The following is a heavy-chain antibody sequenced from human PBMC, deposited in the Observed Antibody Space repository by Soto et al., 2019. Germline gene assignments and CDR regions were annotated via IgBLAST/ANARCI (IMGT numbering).Heavy chain of an antibody. V-gene: IGHV4-31*03. J-gene: IGHJ4*02. CDR2: ISHSGST. Sequence: QVQLQESGPGLVKPSQTLSLTCTVPGGSLSSAAYYWSWIRQHPGKGLEWIGYISHSGSTYYNPSLKSRVIISVDTSKNQCSLSLTSVTAADTAVYYCAREYTYGSNFFDCWGQGALVTVSS. CDR3: AREYTYGSNFFDC. CDR1: GGSLSSAAYY. D-gene: IGHD2-2*02.